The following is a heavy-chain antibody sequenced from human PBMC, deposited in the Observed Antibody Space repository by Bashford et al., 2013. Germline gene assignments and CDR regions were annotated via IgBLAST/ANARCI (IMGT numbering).Heavy chain of an antibody. CDR3: ASGQADGTGYFDY. CDR2: IYRSGSA. V-gene: IGHV4-59*01. D-gene: IGHD3/OR15-3a*01. Sequence: SETLSLTCTVSGGSISSYYWSWIRQPPGKGLEWIGYIYRSGSANYNPSLKSRVTISVDTSKNQFSLNLNSVTAADTAVYYCASGQADGTGYFDYWGQGTLVTVSS. J-gene: IGHJ4*02. CDR1: GGSISSYY.